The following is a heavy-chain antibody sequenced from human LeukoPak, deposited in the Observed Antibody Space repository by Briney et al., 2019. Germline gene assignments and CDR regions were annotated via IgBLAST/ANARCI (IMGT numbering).Heavy chain of an antibody. J-gene: IGHJ3*02. D-gene: IGHD2-15*01. CDR2: INHSGST. CDR3: ARYCSGGSCYPGPDAFDI. Sequence: PSQTLSLTCAVYGGSFSGYYWSWIRQPPGKGLEWIGEINHSGSTNYNPSLKSRVTISVDTSKNQFSLKLSSVTAADTAVYYCARYCSGGSCYPGPDAFDIWGQGTMVTVSS. V-gene: IGHV4-34*01. CDR1: GGSFSGYY.